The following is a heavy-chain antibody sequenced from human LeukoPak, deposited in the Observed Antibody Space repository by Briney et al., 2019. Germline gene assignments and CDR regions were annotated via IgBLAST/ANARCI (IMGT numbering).Heavy chain of an antibody. CDR1: GFTFSTYS. V-gene: IGHV3-21*06. J-gene: IGHJ4*02. Sequence: GGSLRLSCAASGFTFSTYSMNWVRQAPGKGLEWVSSISSSSNYIYYADSVKGRFTISRDNAKNSLYLQMNSLRAEDTAVHYCARFWSGHYNFDYWGQGTPVTVSS. D-gene: IGHD3-3*01. CDR2: ISSSSNYI. CDR3: ARFWSGHYNFDY.